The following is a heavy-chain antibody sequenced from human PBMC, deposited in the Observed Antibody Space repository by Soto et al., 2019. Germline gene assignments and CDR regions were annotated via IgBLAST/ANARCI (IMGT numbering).Heavy chain of an antibody. CDR2: IYYSGST. CDR3: ARHLRIGIAVACFAP. V-gene: IGHV4-61*08. J-gene: IGHJ5*02. CDR1: GGSISSGDYY. Sequence: PSETLSLTCTVSGGSISSGDYYWSWIRQPPGKGLEWIGYIYYSGSTNYNPSLKSRVTISVDTSKNQFSLKLSSVTAADTAVYYCARHLRIGIAVACFAPWGQGTLVTVSS. D-gene: IGHD6-19*01.